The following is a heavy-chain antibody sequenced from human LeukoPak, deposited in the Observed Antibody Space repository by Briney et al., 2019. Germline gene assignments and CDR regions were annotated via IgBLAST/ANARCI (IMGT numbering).Heavy chain of an antibody. CDR1: GGSISSYY. D-gene: IGHD3-9*01. V-gene: IGHV4-4*07. J-gene: IGHJ3*02. CDR3: ARDGKTGYDILTGYYNKDAFDI. Sequence: KSSETLSLTCTVSGGSISSYYWSWIRQPAGKGLEWIGRIYTSGSTNYNPSLKSRVTMSVDTSKNQFSLKLSSVTAADTAVYYCARDGKTGYDILTGYYNKDAFDIWGQGTMVTVSS. CDR2: IYTSGST.